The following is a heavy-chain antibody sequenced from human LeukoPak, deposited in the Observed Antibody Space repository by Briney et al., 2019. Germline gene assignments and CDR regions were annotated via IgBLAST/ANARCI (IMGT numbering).Heavy chain of an antibody. CDR3: ATGGAGTAGTTVDY. D-gene: IGHD1-1*01. J-gene: IGHJ4*02. CDR1: GYTFTGYY. CDR2: ISTNSGAT. V-gene: IGHV1-2*02. Sequence: ASVKVSFKASGYTFTGYYMHWVRQPPGQGLEWMGWISTNSGATKYAQKFQGSVTMTRDTSISTAYMELSSLTSDDTAVYYCATGGAGTAGTTVDYWGQGTLVTVSS.